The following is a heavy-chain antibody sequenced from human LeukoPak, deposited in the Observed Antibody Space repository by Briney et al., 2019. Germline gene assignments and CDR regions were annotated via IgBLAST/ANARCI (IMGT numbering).Heavy chain of an antibody. CDR3: ARDQRRYCSGGSCYRLDY. J-gene: IGHJ4*02. CDR2: ISPNSGGT. D-gene: IGHD2-15*01. V-gene: IGHV1-2*02. Sequence: ASVKVSCKASGYTFTGYYMHWVRQAPGQGLEWMGWISPNSGGTNYAQKFQGRVTMTRDTSISTAYMELSRLRSDDTAVYYCARDQRRYCSGGSCYRLDYWGQGTLVTVSS. CDR1: GYTFTGYY.